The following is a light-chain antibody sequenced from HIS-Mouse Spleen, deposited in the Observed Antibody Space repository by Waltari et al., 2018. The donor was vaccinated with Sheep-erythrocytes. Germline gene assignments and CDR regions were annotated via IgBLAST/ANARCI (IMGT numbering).Light chain of an antibody. J-gene: IGKJ1*01. CDR3: QQFNNYPRT. CDR2: DAS. CDR1: QGISSA. Sequence: AVQLTQSPSSLSASVGARVTITCRASQGISSALAWYQQKPGKAPKLLIYDASSLESGVPSRFSGRGSGTDFTLTISSLQPEDFATYYCQQFNNYPRTFGQGTKVEIK. V-gene: IGKV1D-13*01.